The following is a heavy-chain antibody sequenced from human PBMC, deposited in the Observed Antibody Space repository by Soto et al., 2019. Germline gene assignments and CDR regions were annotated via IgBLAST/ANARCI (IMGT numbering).Heavy chain of an antibody. Sequence: ASVKVSCKASGYTFTNYGITWVRQAPGQGLEWMGWISNYNGKTNYAQILQGRVTMTTDTSTRTAYMELTSLRSDDTATYYCARVQYYDILTGSSHSIDVWAQGTTVTVSS. CDR1: GYTFTNYG. V-gene: IGHV1-18*01. CDR3: ARVQYYDILTGSSHSIDV. CDR2: ISNYNGKT. D-gene: IGHD3-9*01. J-gene: IGHJ6*02.